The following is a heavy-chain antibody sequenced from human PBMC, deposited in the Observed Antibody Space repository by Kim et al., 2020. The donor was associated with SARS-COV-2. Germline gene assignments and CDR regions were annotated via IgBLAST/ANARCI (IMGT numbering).Heavy chain of an antibody. J-gene: IGHJ4*02. Sequence: GGSLRLSCAASGFTFSDYYMSWIRQAPGKGLEWVSYISSSGSTIYYADSVKGRFTISRDNAKNSLYLQMNSLRAEDTAVYYCARDEDDYVWGSYRSPLDYWGQGTLVTVSS. CDR2: ISSSGSTI. D-gene: IGHD3-16*02. CDR3: ARDEDDYVWGSYRSPLDY. V-gene: IGHV3-11*04. CDR1: GFTFSDYY.